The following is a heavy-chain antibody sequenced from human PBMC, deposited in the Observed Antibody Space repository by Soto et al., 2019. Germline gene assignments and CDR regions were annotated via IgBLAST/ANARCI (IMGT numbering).Heavy chain of an antibody. D-gene: IGHD1-7*01. V-gene: IGHV1-46*03. CDR3: ARVDWNYPFKDY. CDR2: INPSGGST. CDR1: GYTFTSYY. J-gene: IGHJ4*02. Sequence: QVQLVQSGAEVKKPGASVKVSCKASGYTFTSYYMHWVRQAPGLGLEWMGIINPSGGSTSYAQKFQGRVTMTRDTSTSTVYMELSSLRSEDTAVYYCARVDWNYPFKDYWGQGTLVTVSS.